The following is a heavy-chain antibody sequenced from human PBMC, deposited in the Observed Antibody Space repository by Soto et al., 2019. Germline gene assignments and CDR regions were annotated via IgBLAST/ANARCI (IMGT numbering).Heavy chain of an antibody. J-gene: IGHJ4*02. Sequence: GGSLRLSCAASGFTFSSYWMSWVRQAPGKGLEWVANIKQDGSEKYYVDSVKGRFTISRDNAKNSLYLQMNSLRAEDTAVYYCARDPWRTALGSFDHWGQGTLVTVSS. D-gene: IGHD3-10*01. CDR3: ARDPWRTALGSFDH. V-gene: IGHV3-7*05. CDR1: GFTFSSYW. CDR2: IKQDGSEK.